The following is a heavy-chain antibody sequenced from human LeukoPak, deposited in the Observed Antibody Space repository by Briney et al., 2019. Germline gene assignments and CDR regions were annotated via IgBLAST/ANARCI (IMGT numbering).Heavy chain of an antibody. D-gene: IGHD5-18*01. Sequence: SQTLSLTCAVSGGSISSGGYSWSWIRQPPGKGLEWIGYIYHSGSTYYNPSLKSRVTISVDRSKNQFSLKLSSVTAADTAVYYCAGEEDTAYDYWGQGTLVTVSS. CDR3: AGEEDTAYDY. CDR2: IYHSGST. J-gene: IGHJ4*02. V-gene: IGHV4-30-2*01. CDR1: GGSISSGGYS.